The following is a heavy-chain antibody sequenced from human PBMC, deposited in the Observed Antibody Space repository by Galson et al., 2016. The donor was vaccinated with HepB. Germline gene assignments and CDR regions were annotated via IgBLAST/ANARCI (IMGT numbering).Heavy chain of an antibody. CDR1: GFSFSTYA. CDR2: IFTSGGST. V-gene: IGHV3-23*01. Sequence: SLRLSCAASGFSFSTYAMSWVRQAPGKGLEWVSTIFTSGGSTYYAESVKGRFTISRDNSKNTLYVQMSSLRAEDTAVYYCAKDLNQDAWWGDYHYGMDVWGQGTTVTVSS. J-gene: IGHJ6*02. CDR3: AKDLNQDAWWGDYHYGMDV. D-gene: IGHD2-8*02.